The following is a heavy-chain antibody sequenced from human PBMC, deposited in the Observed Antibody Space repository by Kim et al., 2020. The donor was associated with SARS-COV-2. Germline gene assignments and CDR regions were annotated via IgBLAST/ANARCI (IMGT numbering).Heavy chain of an antibody. D-gene: IGHD2-21*02. V-gene: IGHV4-34*01. J-gene: IGHJ4*02. CDR1: GGSFSGFY. Sequence: SETLSLTCAVYGGSFSGFYWSWIRQPPGQGLEWIGEINHSGSTNYNPSLKSRVTISVDTSKNQFSLKLRSVTAADTAVYYCSRGVTGANVVVTAKGWNYWGQGTLVPVSS. CDR3: SRGVTGANVVVTAKGWNY. CDR2: INHSGST.